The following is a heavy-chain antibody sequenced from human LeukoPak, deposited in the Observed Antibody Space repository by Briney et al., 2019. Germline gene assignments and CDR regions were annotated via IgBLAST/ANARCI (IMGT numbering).Heavy chain of an antibody. V-gene: IGHV1-2*02. CDR3: ARGTERITMIVVAPFDY. CDR1: GYTFTGYY. J-gene: IGHJ4*02. CDR2: INPNSGGT. Sequence: ASVKVSCKASGYTFTGYYMHWVRQAPGQGLEWMGWINPNSGGTNYAQKFQGRVTMTRDTSISTAYMELSRLRSDDTAVYYCARGTERITMIVVAPFDYWGQGTLVTVSS. D-gene: IGHD3-22*01.